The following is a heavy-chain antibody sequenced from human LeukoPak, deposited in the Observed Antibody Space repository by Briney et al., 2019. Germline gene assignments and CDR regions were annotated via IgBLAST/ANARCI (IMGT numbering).Heavy chain of an antibody. CDR2: INPNSGGT. Sequence: GASVKVSCKASGYTFTGYYMHWVRQAPGQGLEWMGRINPNSGGTNYAQKFQGRVTMTRDTSISTAYMELSRLRSDDMAVYYCARDLGGQWLGFYFDYWGQGTLVTVSS. D-gene: IGHD6-19*01. CDR1: GYTFTGYY. CDR3: ARDLGGQWLGFYFDY. V-gene: IGHV1-2*06. J-gene: IGHJ4*02.